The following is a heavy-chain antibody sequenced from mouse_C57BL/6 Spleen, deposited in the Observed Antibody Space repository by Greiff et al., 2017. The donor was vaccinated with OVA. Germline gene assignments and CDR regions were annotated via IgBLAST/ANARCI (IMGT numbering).Heavy chain of an antibody. D-gene: IGHD1-1*01. J-gene: IGHJ4*01. V-gene: IGHV14-3*01. CDR3: AYLYGSGYYYAMDY. CDR2: IDPANGNT. Sequence: EVQRVESVAELVRPGASVKLSCTASGFNIKNTYMHWVKQRPEQGLEWIGRIDPANGNTKYAPKFQGKATITADTSSNTAYLQLSSLTSEDTAIYYCAYLYGSGYYYAMDYWGQGTSVTVSS. CDR1: GFNIKNTY.